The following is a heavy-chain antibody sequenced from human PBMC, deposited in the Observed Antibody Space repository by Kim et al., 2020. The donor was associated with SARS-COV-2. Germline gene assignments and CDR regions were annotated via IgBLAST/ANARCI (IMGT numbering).Heavy chain of an antibody. CDR3: ARPGIAAAGGAFDI. Sequence: NPSLTSRVTISVDTSKNQFSLKLSSVTAADTAVYYCARPGIAAAGGAFDIWGQGTMVTVSS. D-gene: IGHD6-13*01. J-gene: IGHJ3*02. V-gene: IGHV4-34*01.